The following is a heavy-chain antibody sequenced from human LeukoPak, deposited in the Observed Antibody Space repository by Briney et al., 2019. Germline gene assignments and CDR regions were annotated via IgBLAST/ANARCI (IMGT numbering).Heavy chain of an antibody. J-gene: IGHJ5*02. CDR2: INPSGGNT. CDR1: GYTFTNYY. Sequence: ASVKVSCKASGYTFTNYYMHWVRQAPGQGLEWLGIINPSGGNTNYAQKFQGRVTMTRDTSISTAYMELSRLRSDDTAVYYCARGWVLLWFGESPSSNWFDPWGQGTLVTVSS. CDR3: ARGWVLLWFGESPSSNWFDP. D-gene: IGHD3-10*01. V-gene: IGHV1-46*01.